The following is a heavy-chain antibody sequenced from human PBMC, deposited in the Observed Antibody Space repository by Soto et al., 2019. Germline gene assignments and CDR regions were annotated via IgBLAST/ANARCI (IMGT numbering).Heavy chain of an antibody. CDR1: GFTFDDYA. Sequence: GGSLRLSCAASGFTFDDYAVHWVRQAPGKGLEWVSGINWNSARIDYADSVKGRFTISRDNTKSSLHLQMHSLRAEDTALYYCAKDIHTTNWSVLDYWGQGTLVTVSS. CDR2: INWNSARI. J-gene: IGHJ4*02. V-gene: IGHV3-9*01. D-gene: IGHD1-1*01. CDR3: AKDIHTTNWSVLDY.